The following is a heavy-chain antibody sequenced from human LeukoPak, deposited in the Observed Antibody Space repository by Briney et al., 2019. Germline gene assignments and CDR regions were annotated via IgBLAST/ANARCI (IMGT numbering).Heavy chain of an antibody. CDR3: ARASSPYSSSWYYFDY. J-gene: IGHJ4*02. CDR1: GYTFTGYY. D-gene: IGHD6-13*01. Sequence: ASVKVSCKASGYTFTGYYMHWVRHAPGQGLELMGWINPNGGGTNYAQKFQGRVTMTRDTSISTAYMELSRLRSDDTAVYYCARASSPYSSSWYYFDYWGQGTLVTVSS. CDR2: INPNGGGT. V-gene: IGHV1-2*02.